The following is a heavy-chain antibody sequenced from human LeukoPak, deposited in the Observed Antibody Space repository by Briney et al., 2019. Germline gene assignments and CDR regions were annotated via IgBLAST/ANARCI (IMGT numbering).Heavy chain of an antibody. CDR2: ISSSSSYI. J-gene: IGHJ2*01. Sequence: GGSLRLSCAASGFTFSSYSMNWVRQAPGKGLEWVSSISSSSSYIYYADSVKGRFTISRDNAKNSLYLQMNSLRAEDTALYYCARVYDYGERKYWYFDLWGRGTLVTVSS. D-gene: IGHD4-17*01. CDR3: ARVYDYGERKYWYFDL. V-gene: IGHV3-21*04. CDR1: GFTFSSYS.